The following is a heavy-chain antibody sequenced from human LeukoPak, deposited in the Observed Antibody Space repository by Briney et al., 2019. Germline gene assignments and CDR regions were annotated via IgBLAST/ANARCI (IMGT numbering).Heavy chain of an antibody. CDR1: GFTFSSYS. J-gene: IGHJ4*02. V-gene: IGHV3-21*01. D-gene: IGHD1-26*01. Sequence: PGGSLRLSCAASGFTFSSYSMNWVRQAPGKGREWVSSISSSSSCIYYADSVKGRFTISRDNAKNSLYLQISSLRAEDTAVYYCARGAKGFDYWGQGTLVTVSS. CDR2: ISSSSSCI. CDR3: ARGAKGFDY.